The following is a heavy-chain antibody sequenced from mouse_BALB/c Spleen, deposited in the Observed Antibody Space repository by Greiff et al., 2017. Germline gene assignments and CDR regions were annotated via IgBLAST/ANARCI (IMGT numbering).Heavy chain of an antibody. J-gene: IGHJ4*01. CDR2: IDPANGNT. CDR3: ARSGSRGAMDY. D-gene: IGHD1-1*01. Sequence: VQLKESGAELVKPGASVKLSCTASGFNIKDTYMHWVKQRPEQGLEWIGRIDPANGNTKYDPKFQGKATITADTSSNTAYLQLSSLTSEDTAVYYCARSGSRGAMDYWGQGTSVTVSS. CDR1: GFNIKDTY. V-gene: IGHV14-3*02.